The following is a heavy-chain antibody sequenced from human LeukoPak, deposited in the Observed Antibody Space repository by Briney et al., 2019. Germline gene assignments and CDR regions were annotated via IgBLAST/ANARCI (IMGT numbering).Heavy chain of an antibody. CDR2: ITWDGGGT. V-gene: IGHV3-43*01. Sequence: QPGGSLRLSCAASGFTFDDYTMHWVRQAPGKGLEWVSLITWDGGGTYYADSVKGRFTISRDNSKNSLYLQMNGLRTEDTAVYYCARDSVYFWSGGEFDYWGQGTLVTVSS. D-gene: IGHD3-3*01. J-gene: IGHJ4*02. CDR1: GFTFDDYT. CDR3: ARDSVYFWSGGEFDY.